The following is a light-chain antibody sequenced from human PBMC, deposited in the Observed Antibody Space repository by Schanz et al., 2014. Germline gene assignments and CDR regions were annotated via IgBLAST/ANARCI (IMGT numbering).Light chain of an antibody. CDR2: AAS. Sequence: DIQMTPSPSSLSASVGDRVTITCRASQDISNYLAWYQQKPGKVPKLLIYAASTLQSGVPSRFSGSGSGTDFTLTISSLQPEDVATYYCQKYNSAPPFTFGPGTKVDIK. V-gene: IGKV1-27*01. J-gene: IGKJ3*01. CDR3: QKYNSAPPFT. CDR1: QDISNY.